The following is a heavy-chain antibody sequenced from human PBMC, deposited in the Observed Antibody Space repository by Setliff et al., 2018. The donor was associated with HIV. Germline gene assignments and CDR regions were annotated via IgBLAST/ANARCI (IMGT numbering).Heavy chain of an antibody. CDR2: INGGNAIT. Sequence: VVSVKVSCKPSGYTFTSYGLSWVRQAPGQGLEWMGWINGGNAITKFSQKFQGRVTFTRDTSASTAYMELSSPRSEDTAVYYCARAGYLLHYFDSWGQGTLVTVSS. J-gene: IGHJ4*02. V-gene: IGHV1-3*01. CDR3: ARAGYLLHYFDS. D-gene: IGHD1-26*01. CDR1: GYTFTSYG.